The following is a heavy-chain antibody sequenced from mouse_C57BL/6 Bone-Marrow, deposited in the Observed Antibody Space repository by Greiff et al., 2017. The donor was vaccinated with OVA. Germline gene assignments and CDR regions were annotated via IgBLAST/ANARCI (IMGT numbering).Heavy chain of an antibody. CDR3: TIIEDGYYSMDY. CDR1: GYTFTDYE. CDR2: IDPETGGT. D-gene: IGHD2-3*01. V-gene: IGHV1-15*01. Sequence: QVQLKESGAELVRPGASVTLSCKASGYTFTDYEMHWVKQTTVQGLEWIGAIDPETGGTAYNQKFKGKAILTADKSSSTAYMELRSLTSEDSAVYYCTIIEDGYYSMDYWGQGTTVTVSS. J-gene: IGHJ4*01.